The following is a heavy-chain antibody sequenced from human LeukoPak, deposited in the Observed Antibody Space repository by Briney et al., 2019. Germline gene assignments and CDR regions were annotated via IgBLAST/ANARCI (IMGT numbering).Heavy chain of an antibody. V-gene: IGHV3-9*01. CDR1: GFTFDDYA. J-gene: IGHJ4*02. Sequence: GGSLRLSCAASGFTFDDYAMHWVRQAPGKGLEWVSGISWNSGSIGYADSVKGRFTISRDNAKNSLYLQMNSLRAEDTALYYCAKGLGDYWGQGTPVTVSS. CDR3: AKGLGDY. CDR2: ISWNSGSI.